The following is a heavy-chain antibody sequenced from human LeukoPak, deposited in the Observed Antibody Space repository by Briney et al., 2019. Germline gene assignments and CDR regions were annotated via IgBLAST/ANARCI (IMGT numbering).Heavy chain of an antibody. V-gene: IGHV3-23*01. Sequence: GGSLRLSCAASGFTFSSYAMSWVRQAPGKGLEWVSAISGSGGGTYYADSVEGRFTISRDNSKNTLYLQMNSLRAEDTAVYYCAKVTAAAGISGYDAFDIWGQGTMVTVSS. CDR1: GFTFSSYA. CDR3: AKVTAAAGISGYDAFDI. D-gene: IGHD6-13*01. CDR2: ISGSGGGT. J-gene: IGHJ3*02.